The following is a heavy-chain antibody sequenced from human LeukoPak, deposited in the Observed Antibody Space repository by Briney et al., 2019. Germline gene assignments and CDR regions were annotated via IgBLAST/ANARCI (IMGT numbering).Heavy chain of an antibody. CDR3: ARHPVAVMVRGVRGFDP. D-gene: IGHD3-10*01. Sequence: PSETPSLTCTVSGGSISSSSYYWGWIRQPPGKGLEWIGSIYYSGSTYYNPSLKSRVTISVDTSKNQFSLKLSSVTAADTAVYYCARHPVAVMVRGVRGFDPWGQGTLVTVSS. J-gene: IGHJ5*02. CDR2: IYYSGST. CDR1: GGSISSSSYY. V-gene: IGHV4-39*01.